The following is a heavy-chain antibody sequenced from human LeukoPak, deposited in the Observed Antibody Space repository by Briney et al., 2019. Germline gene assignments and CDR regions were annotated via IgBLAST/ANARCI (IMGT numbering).Heavy chain of an antibody. CDR3: ARDFPGYYYGSGSSRGDY. CDR2: IYSGGST. Sequence: PGGSLRLSCAASGFTVSSNYMSWVRQAPGKGLEWVSVIYSGGSTYYADSVKGRFTISRDNSKNTLYLQMNSLSAEDTAVYYCARDFPGYYYGSGSSRGDYWGQGTLVTVSS. V-gene: IGHV3-53*01. CDR1: GFTVSSNY. D-gene: IGHD3-10*01. J-gene: IGHJ4*02.